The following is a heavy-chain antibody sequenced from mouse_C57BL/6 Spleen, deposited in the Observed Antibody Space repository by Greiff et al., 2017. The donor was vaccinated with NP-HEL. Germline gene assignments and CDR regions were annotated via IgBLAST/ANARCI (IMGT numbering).Heavy chain of an antibody. D-gene: IGHD1-1*01. V-gene: IGHV1-69*01. CDR3: ARLELRNYYAMDY. Sequence: VQLQQPGAELVMPGASVKLSCKASGYTFTSYWMHWVKQRPGQGLEWIGEIDPSDSYTNYNQKFKGKSTLTVDKSSSTAYMQLSSLTSEDSAVYYCARLELRNYYAMDYWGQGTSVTVSS. CDR2: IDPSDSYT. CDR1: GYTFTSYW. J-gene: IGHJ4*01.